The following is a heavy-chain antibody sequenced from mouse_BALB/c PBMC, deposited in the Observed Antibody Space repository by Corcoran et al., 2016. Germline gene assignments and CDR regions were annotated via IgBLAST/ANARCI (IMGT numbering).Heavy chain of an antibody. CDR2: ISCYNGAT. CDR3: ARGDGYDGYAMDY. CDR1: GYSFTGYY. V-gene: IGHV1S34*01. Sequence: LVKTGASVKISCKASGYSFTGYYMHWVKQSHGKSLEWIGYISCYNGATSYNQKFKGKATFTVDTSSSTVYMQFNSLTSEDSAVYYCARGDGYDGYAMDYWGQGTSVTVSS. D-gene: IGHD2-2*01. J-gene: IGHJ4*01.